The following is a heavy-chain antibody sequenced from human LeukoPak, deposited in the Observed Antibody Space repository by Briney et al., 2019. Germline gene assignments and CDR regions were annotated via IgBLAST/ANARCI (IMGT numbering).Heavy chain of an antibody. CDR1: GGSFSGYY. V-gene: IGHV4-34*01. Sequence: SETLSLTCAVYGGSFSGYYWSWIRQPPGKGLEWIGEINHSGSTNYNPSLKSGVTISVDTSKNQFSLKLSSVTAADTAVYYCARVGSGYGTPDTGSYYYYYMDVWGKGTTVTVSS. D-gene: IGHD5-12*01. CDR3: ARVGSGYGTPDTGSYYYYYMDV. J-gene: IGHJ6*03. CDR2: INHSGST.